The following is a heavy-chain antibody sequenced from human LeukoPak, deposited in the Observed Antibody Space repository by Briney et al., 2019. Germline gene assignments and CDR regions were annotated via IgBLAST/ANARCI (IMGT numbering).Heavy chain of an antibody. CDR2: INHSGST. J-gene: IGHJ5*02. CDR1: GGSFTGYY. D-gene: IGHD3-22*01. Sequence: PSETLSLTCAVYGGSFTGYYWSWIRQPPGKGLEWIGEINHSGSTNYNPSVQSRVTISVDTSKNQFSLKLTSVTAADTAVYYCARLYDSSGYGGWFDPWGQGTLVTVSS. V-gene: IGHV4-34*01. CDR3: ARLYDSSGYGGWFDP.